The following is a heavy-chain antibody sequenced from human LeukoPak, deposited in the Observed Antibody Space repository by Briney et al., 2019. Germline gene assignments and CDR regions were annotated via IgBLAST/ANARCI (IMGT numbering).Heavy chain of an antibody. CDR3: ARDTLMQHGDPNWFDP. CDR1: GYTFTSYA. CDR2: IIPIFGTA. V-gene: IGHV1-69*13. J-gene: IGHJ5*02. Sequence: ASVKVSCKASGYTFTSYAMNWVRQAPGQGLEWMGWIIPIFGTANYAQKFQGRVTITADESTSTAYMELRSLRSDDTAVYYCARDTLMQHGDPNWFDPWGQGTLVTVSS. D-gene: IGHD2-8*01.